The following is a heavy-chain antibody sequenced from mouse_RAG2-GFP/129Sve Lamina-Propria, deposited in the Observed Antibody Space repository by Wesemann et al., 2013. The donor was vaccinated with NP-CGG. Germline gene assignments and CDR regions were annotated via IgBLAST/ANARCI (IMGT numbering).Heavy chain of an antibody. CDR1: GYTFTSYW. V-gene: IGHV1-55*01. Sequence: QVQLQQPGAELVKPGASVKMSCKASGYTFTSYWITWVKQRPGQGLEWIGDIYPGSGSTNYNEKFKNKATLTVDTSSSTAYMQLSSLTSEDSAVYYCAGDYGYAVYAMDYWGQGTSVTVSS. CDR2: IYPGSGST. CDR3: AGDYGYAVYAMDY. J-gene: IGHJ4*01. D-gene: IGHD2-2*01.